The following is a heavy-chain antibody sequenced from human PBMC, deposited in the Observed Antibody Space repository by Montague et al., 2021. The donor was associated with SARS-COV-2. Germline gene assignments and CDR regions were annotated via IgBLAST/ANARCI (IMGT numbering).Heavy chain of an antibody. CDR2: ISGSGGST. CDR1: GFTFSRYA. D-gene: IGHD5-18*01. J-gene: IGHJ4*02. V-gene: IGHV3-23*01. CDR3: AKASWIQLWFRTPYFDY. Sequence: SLSLSCAASGFTFSRYAMIWVRQAPGKGLEWVSAISGSGGSTYYADSVKGRFTISRDNSKNPLYLQMNSLSAEDTAVYYCAKASWIQLWFRTPYFDYWGQGTLVTVSS.